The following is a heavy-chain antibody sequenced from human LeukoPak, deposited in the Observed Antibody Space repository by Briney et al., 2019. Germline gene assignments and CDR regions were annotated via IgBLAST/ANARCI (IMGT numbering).Heavy chain of an antibody. CDR1: GFIFSSYS. J-gene: IGHJ3*01. CDR2: ISSSSGTI. V-gene: IGHV3-48*01. CDR3: ARRSAAKDAFDF. Sequence: GGSLRLSCVGSGFIFSSYSMNWVRQAPGKGLEWISYISSSSGTIYYADSVKGRFTISRDNAKNSLYLQMNSLRAEDTAVYYCARRSAAKDAFDFWGQGTMVTVSS. D-gene: IGHD6-25*01.